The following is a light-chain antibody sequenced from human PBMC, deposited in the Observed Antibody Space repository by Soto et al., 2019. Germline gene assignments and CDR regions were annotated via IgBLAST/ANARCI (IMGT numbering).Light chain of an antibody. Sequence: DIVLTQSPGTLSFSPGDRATLSCRASQIITSNQLAWYQHRPGQAPRLLIYGASSRAAGIPDRFTGSGSGTDFTLTITRLEPEDFAVYYCQQYGTSPYTFCQGARLDFK. CDR2: GAS. CDR1: QIITSNQ. J-gene: IGKJ2*01. CDR3: QQYGTSPYT. V-gene: IGKV3-20*01.